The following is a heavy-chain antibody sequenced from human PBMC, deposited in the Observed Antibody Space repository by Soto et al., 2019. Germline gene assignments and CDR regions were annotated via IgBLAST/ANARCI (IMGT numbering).Heavy chain of an antibody. J-gene: IGHJ4*02. D-gene: IGHD1-20*01. V-gene: IGHV1-2*02. CDR3: ARGATWYEH. CDR1: GYRFNLYY. Sequence: QVHLVQSGAEVRKPGASVKVSCRASGYRFNLYYMYWVRQAPGDGLEWMGWIDPNIGVTHYAQRFQGRVTMTRDTSISTVYMELSSLTSDDTAIYYCARGATWYEHWGQGTLVSV. CDR2: IDPNIGVT.